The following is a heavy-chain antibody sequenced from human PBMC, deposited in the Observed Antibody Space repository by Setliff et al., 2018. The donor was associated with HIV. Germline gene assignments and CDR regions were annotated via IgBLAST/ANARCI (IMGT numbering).Heavy chain of an antibody. CDR2: IHFSGST. Sequence: SETLSLTCTVSGGSISSSTYYWGWIRQPPGKGLEWIGNIHFSGSTYYNPSLKSRVTVSVDPSKNQFSLKLSSVTAADTAVYYCARLDCSSSSGFVDYWGQGTLVTVSS. CDR3: ARLDCSSSSGFVDY. V-gene: IGHV4-39*01. CDR1: GGSISSSTYY. J-gene: IGHJ4*02. D-gene: IGHD2-2*01.